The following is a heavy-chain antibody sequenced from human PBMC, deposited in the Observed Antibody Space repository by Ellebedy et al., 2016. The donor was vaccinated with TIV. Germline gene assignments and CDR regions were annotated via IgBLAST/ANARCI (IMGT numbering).Heavy chain of an antibody. Sequence: GESLKISCAASGFTFSDYYMSWIRQAPGKGLECVSYISSSSSYTYYADSVKGRFTISRDNDKNSLYLQMNSLRAEDTAVYYCAKEERLQYNWFDPWGQGTLVTVSS. CDR3: AKEERLQYNWFDP. CDR1: GFTFSDYY. CDR2: ISSSSSYT. V-gene: IGHV3-11*05. J-gene: IGHJ5*02. D-gene: IGHD1-26*01.